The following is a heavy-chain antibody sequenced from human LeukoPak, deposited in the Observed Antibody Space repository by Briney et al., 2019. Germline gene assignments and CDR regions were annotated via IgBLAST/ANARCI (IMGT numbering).Heavy chain of an antibody. V-gene: IGHV4-39*01. CDR1: GGSISSSTYY. Sequence: SETLSLTCTVSGGSISSSTYYWGWIRQPPGKGLEWIGSIYYSGSTYYSPSLKSRVTISVDTSKNQFSLKLSSVTAADTAVYYCARSDCSSTSCYSPALAWFDPWGQGTLVTVPS. J-gene: IGHJ5*02. D-gene: IGHD2-2*01. CDR3: ARSDCSSTSCYSPALAWFDP. CDR2: IYYSGST.